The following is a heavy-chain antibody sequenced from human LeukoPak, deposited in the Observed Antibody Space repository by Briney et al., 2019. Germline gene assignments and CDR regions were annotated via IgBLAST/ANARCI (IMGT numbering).Heavy chain of an antibody. CDR3: ARAGSYDFWSGLFDY. D-gene: IGHD3-3*01. J-gene: IGHJ4*02. Sequence: ASVKVSCKASGYTFTGYYMHWVRQAPGQGLEWMGWINPNSGGTNYAQKFQGRVTMTRDTSISTAYMELSRLRSDDTAVYYCARAGSYDFWSGLFDYWGQGTLVTVSS. V-gene: IGHV1-2*02. CDR2: INPNSGGT. CDR1: GYTFTGYY.